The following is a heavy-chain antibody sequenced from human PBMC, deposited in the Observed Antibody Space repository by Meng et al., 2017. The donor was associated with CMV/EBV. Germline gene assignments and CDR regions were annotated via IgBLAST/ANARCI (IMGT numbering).Heavy chain of an antibody. CDR1: GFPFSDYY. D-gene: IGHD3-3*01. J-gene: IGHJ4*02. V-gene: IGHV3-11*01. CDR2: ISSSGSTI. Sequence: LSLTCAASGFPFSDYYMSWIRQAPGKGLEWVSYISSSGSTIYYADSVKGRFTISRDNAKNSLYLQMNSLRAEDTAVYYCARVFGYDFWSGYFDYWGQGTLVTVSS. CDR3: ARVFGYDFWSGYFDY.